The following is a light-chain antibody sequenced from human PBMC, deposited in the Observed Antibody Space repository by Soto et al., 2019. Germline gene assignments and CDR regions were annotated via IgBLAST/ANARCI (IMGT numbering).Light chain of an antibody. CDR2: GAS. Sequence: EIVLTQSPGTLSLSPGERATLSCRASQSVSSSYLAWDQQKPGQAPRLLIYGASSRATGIPDRFSGSGSGTDFTLTISRLEPEDVAMYYCQQHGSSPRTFGQGTKLEIK. J-gene: IGKJ2*01. CDR3: QQHGSSPRT. CDR1: QSVSSSY. V-gene: IGKV3-20*01.